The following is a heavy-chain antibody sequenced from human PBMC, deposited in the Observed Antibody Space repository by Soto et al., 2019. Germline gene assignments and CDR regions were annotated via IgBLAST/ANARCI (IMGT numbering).Heavy chain of an antibody. CDR1: GFTFSSYA. J-gene: IGHJ4*02. CDR3: VKDAYSGYGNFGY. Sequence: EVQLLESGVGLVQPGGSLRLSCAASGFTFSSYAMTWVRQAPGKGLKWVSSLSDSGGSTYYADSVKGRFTISRDNSKNTLYLQMNSLRAEDTALYYCVKDAYSGYGNFGYWGQGTLVTVSS. V-gene: IGHV3-23*01. CDR2: LSDSGGST. D-gene: IGHD5-12*01.